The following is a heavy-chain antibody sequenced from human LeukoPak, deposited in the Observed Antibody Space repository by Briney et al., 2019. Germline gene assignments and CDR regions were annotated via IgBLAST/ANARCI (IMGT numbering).Heavy chain of an antibody. CDR3: AKDGKPLLFGLFDY. D-gene: IGHD2-21*02. CDR1: GFTFSSYA. J-gene: IGHJ4*02. CDR2: ISGSGGST. Sequence: PGGSLRLSCAASGFTFSSYAMSWVRQAPGKGLEWVSAISGSGGSTYYADSVKGRFTISRDNSKNTLYLQMNSLRAEDTAVSYCAKDGKPLLFGLFDYWGQGTLVTVSS. V-gene: IGHV3-23*01.